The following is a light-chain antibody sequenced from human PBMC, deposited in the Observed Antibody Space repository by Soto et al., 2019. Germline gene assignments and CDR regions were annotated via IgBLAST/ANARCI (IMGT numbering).Light chain of an antibody. CDR3: SSYAGNNPVV. CDR2: EVS. Sequence: QSVLTQPPSASGSPGQSVTISCTGTSSDVGGYNYVSWYQQHPGKAPKLMIYEVSKRPAGVPDRFSGSKSGNTASLTVSGLQAEDEADYYCSSYAGNNPVVLGGGTKLTVL. V-gene: IGLV2-8*01. J-gene: IGLJ2*01. CDR1: SSDVGGYNY.